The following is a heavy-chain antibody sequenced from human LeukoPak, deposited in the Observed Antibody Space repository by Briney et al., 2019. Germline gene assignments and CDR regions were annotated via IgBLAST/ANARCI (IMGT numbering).Heavy chain of an antibody. Sequence: GGSLRLSCAASGFTFSSYAMHWVRQAPGKGLEWVAVISYDGSNKYYADSVKGRFTISRDNSKNTLYLQMNSLRAEDTAVYYCARDRLDYYDSSGYGYWGQGTLVTVSS. V-gene: IGHV3-30*04. CDR2: ISYDGSNK. CDR3: ARDRLDYYDSSGYGY. CDR1: GFTFSSYA. D-gene: IGHD3-22*01. J-gene: IGHJ4*02.